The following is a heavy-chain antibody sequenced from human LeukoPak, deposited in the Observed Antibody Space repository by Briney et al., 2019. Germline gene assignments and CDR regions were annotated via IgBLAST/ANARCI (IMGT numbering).Heavy chain of an antibody. CDR1: GVSISNSNSF. CDR3: ARRVYGTSQYY. D-gene: IGHD5/OR15-5a*01. CDR2: IYYSGIT. V-gene: IGHV4-39*01. J-gene: IGHJ4*02. Sequence: SETLSLTCTVSGVSISNSNSFWAWIRQPPGKGLEWIGTIYYSGITHYSPSLKSRVTISVDTSKNQFSLKLSSVTATDTALYYCARRVYGTSQYYWGQGTLVTVSS.